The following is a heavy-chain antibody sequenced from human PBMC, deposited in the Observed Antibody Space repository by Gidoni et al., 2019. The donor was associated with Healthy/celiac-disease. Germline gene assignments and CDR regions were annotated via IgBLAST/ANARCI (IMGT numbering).Heavy chain of an antibody. J-gene: IGHJ5*02. CDR2: INSDGSST. Sequence: ELPLVDSGGGLVPPGRSLRLSCAASGFTFSRYWMHWVRQAPGKGRVWVSRINSDGSSTSYADSVKGRFTISRDNAKNTLYLQMNSLRAEDTAVYYCARVPLGGGAPWGQGTLGHRLL. CDR3: ARVPLGGGAP. CDR1: GFTFSRYW. V-gene: IGHV3-74*01. D-gene: IGHD1-26*01.